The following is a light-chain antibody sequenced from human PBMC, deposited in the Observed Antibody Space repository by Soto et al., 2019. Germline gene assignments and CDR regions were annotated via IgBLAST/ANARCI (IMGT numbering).Light chain of an antibody. Sequence: DIVMTQSPDSLAVSLGERATINCKSSQSVFYSSNNKNYLAWYQQKPGRPPKLLIYWASTRESGVPDRFSGSGSGTDFTLTLSGLQAEDVAVYYCQQYYTSPLTFGGGSKVEIK. CDR2: WAS. CDR3: QQYYTSPLT. V-gene: IGKV4-1*01. J-gene: IGKJ4*01. CDR1: QSVFYSSNNKNY.